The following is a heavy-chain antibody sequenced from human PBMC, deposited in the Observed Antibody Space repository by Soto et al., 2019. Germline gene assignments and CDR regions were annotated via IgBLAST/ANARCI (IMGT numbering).Heavy chain of an antibody. CDR3: ARDGGDCGYRLIYYYYIGMDV. V-gene: IGHV1-3*05. J-gene: IGHJ6*02. CDR2: INIGSGNT. CDR1: GYAFSSYA. D-gene: IGHD2-21*02. Sequence: QVQLVQSGAEEKKPGASVKVSCKASGYAFSSYAMHWVRQAPGQRLEWMGWINIGSGNTEYSQNFQDRITITRDTSASTVYMELGSLRSEVTAVYYCARDGGDCGYRLIYYYYIGMDVWGQGTTVSVSS.